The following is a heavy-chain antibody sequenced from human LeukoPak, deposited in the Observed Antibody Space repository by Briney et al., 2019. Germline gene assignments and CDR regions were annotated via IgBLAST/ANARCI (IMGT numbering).Heavy chain of an antibody. J-gene: IGHJ4*02. CDR2: ISGSGGSR. Sequence: QPGGSLRLSCAASGFTFSSYAISWVRQAPGKGLEWVSAISGSGGSRYYADSVKGRFTISRDSSKNTLYLQMNSLKAEDTAVYYCAKDLREDCSGGSCYYFDYWGQGTLVTVSS. D-gene: IGHD2-15*01. CDR3: AKDLREDCSGGSCYYFDY. CDR1: GFTFSSYA. V-gene: IGHV3-23*01.